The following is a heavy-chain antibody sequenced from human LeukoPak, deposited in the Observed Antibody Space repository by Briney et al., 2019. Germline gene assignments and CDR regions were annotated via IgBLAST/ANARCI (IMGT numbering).Heavy chain of an antibody. V-gene: IGHV3-23*01. J-gene: IGHJ3*02. CDR2: ISGSGGST. D-gene: IGHD1-26*01. Sequence: GGSLRLSCAASGFTFSSYDMSWVRQAPGKGLEWVSAISGSGGSTYYADSEKGRFTISRDNSKNTLYLQMNSLRAEDTAVYYCAKYFIAGSWGIVGATKAAFDIWGQGTMVTVSS. CDR1: GFTFSSYD. CDR3: AKYFIAGSWGIVGATKAAFDI.